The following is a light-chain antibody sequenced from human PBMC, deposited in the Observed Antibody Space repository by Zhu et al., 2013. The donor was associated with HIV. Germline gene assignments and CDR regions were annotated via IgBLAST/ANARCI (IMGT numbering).Light chain of an antibody. CDR1: QPITTY. CDR2: GAS. V-gene: IGKV1-39*01. J-gene: IGKJ4*02. Sequence: DIVMTQSPSSLSASVGDRVTITCRASQPITTYLNWYQHKSGFAPRLLIYGASTLGDTVPSRFSGSGSGIEFTLTISGLQLEDFATYYCQHNFGSPYSFGRGTHVE. CDR3: QHNFGSPYS.